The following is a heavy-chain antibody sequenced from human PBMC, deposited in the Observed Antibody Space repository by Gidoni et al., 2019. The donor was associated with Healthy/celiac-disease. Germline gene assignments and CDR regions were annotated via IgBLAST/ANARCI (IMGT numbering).Heavy chain of an antibody. CDR3: ARRPPAGAGYYYGMDV. CDR2: INPNSGGT. Sequence: QVQLVQSGAEVKKPGASVKVSCKASGYTFTGYYMHWVRQAPGQGLEWMGWINPNSGGTNYAQKFQGRVTMTRDTSISTAYMELSRLRSDDTAVYYCARRPPAGAGYYYGMDVWGQGTTVTVSS. CDR1: GYTFTGYY. J-gene: IGHJ6*02. D-gene: IGHD2-2*01. V-gene: IGHV1-2*02.